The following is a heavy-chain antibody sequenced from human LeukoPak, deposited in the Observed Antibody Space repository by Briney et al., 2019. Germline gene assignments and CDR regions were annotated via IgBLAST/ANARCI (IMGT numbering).Heavy chain of an antibody. CDR1: GFTFGDYA. J-gene: IGHJ4*02. D-gene: IGHD4/OR15-4a*01. CDR3: TRNIWCDY. Sequence: GGSLRLSCTASGFTFGDYAMSWFRQAPGKGLEWVGFITSKPYGGTTEYAASVKGRFTISRDESKSIAYLQMHSLKTEDTAVYYCTRNIWCDYWGQGTLVTVSS. V-gene: IGHV3-49*03. CDR2: ITSKPYGGTT.